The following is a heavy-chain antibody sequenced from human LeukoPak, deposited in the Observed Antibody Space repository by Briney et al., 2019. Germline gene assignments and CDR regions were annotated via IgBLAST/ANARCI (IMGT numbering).Heavy chain of an antibody. J-gene: IGHJ6*03. CDR2: IKQDGSDK. CDR3: ARVGAATFYYYYMDV. Sequence: GGSLRLSCEASGFTFSSYWMSWVRQAPGKGLEWVANIKQDGSDKYYVDSLEGRFTVSRDNAKNSLYLQINSLRVGDTAVYFCARVGAATFYYYYMDVWGKGTTVTVSS. V-gene: IGHV3-7*01. D-gene: IGHD2-15*01. CDR1: GFTFSSYW.